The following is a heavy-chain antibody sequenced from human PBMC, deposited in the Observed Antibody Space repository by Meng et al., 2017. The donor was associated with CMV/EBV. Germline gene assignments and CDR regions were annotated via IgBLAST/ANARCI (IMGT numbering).Heavy chain of an antibody. D-gene: IGHD1-1*01. CDR2: ISGDGSTI. CDR3: ARKTIGTIWFDP. CDR1: GFSVRNYE. Sequence: RGSLRLSCAASGFSVRNYEMNWVRQAPGKGLEWVSYISGDGSTIYYADSVKGRFTFSRDTAKNSAYLQMNSLRVEDTAIYYCARKTIGTIWFDPWGQGTLVTVSS. V-gene: IGHV3-48*03. J-gene: IGHJ5*02.